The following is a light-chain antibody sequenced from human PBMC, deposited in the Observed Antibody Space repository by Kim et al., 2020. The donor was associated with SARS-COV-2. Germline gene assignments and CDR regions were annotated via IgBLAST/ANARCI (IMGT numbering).Light chain of an antibody. V-gene: IGLV1-40*01. CDR1: SSNIGAGYD. CDR3: QSYDSSLSGSV. CDR2: GSS. Sequence: QSVLTQPPSVSGAPGQRVTISCTGSSSNIGAGYDVHWYQQLPGTAPKLLIYGSSNRHSGVPDRFSGSKSGTSASLAITGLQAEDEADYYCQSYDSSLSGSVFGGGTKLAVL. J-gene: IGLJ3*02.